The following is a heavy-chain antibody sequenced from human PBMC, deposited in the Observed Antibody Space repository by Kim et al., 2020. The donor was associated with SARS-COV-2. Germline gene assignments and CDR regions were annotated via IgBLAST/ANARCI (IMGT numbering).Heavy chain of an antibody. J-gene: IGHJ4*02. D-gene: IGHD6-19*01. CDR3: ARHLDYSSGSRWWLGPFDY. V-gene: IGHV4-39*01. Sequence: SETLSLTCTVSGGSISSSSYYWGWIRQPPGKGLEWIGSIYYSGSTYYNPSLKSRVTISVDTSKNQFSLKLSSVTAADTAVYYCARHLDYSSGSRWWLGPFDYWGQGTLVTVSS. CDR2: IYYSGST. CDR1: GGSISSSSYY.